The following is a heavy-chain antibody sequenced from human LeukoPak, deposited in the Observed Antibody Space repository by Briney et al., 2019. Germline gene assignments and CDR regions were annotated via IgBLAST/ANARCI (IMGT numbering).Heavy chain of an antibody. J-gene: IGHJ4*02. D-gene: IGHD3-3*01. Sequence: GASVKVSCKASGFTFRSSAIQWVRQARGQRLEWIGWTVVGSGKTKYAQKFQERVTFTRDMSTNTAYMELSSQRFEDTAVYYCAGDDLEVGYWGQGTLVTVSS. CDR2: TVVGSGKT. CDR3: AGDDLEVGY. CDR1: GFTFRSSA. V-gene: IGHV1-58*02.